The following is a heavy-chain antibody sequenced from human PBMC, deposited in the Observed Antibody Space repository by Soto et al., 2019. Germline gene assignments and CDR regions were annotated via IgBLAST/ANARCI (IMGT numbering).Heavy chain of an antibody. CDR3: AKTLLRYFDWPNWFDP. D-gene: IGHD3-9*01. V-gene: IGHV3-23*01. J-gene: IGHJ5*02. CDR1: GFTFSSYA. Sequence: GGSLRLSCAASGFTFSSYAMSWVRQAPGKGLEWVSAISGSGGSTYYADSVKGRFTISRDNSKNTLYLQMNSLRAEDTAVYYCAKTLLRYFDWPNWFDPWGQGTLVTVSS. CDR2: ISGSGGST.